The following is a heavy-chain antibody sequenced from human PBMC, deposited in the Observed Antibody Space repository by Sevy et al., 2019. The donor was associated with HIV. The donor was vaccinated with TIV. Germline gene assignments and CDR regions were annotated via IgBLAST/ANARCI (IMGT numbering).Heavy chain of an antibody. D-gene: IGHD6-19*01. CDR3: TRAYTSFSSGWYKDYYGMDV. V-gene: IGHV3-21*01. CDR1: GFTFSSYS. J-gene: IGHJ6*02. Sequence: GGSLRLSCAASGFTFSSYSMNWVRQAPGKGLEWVSSISNSSSYICYSDSVKGRFTISRDNAKNSLYLQMNSLRAEDTAVYYCTRAYTSFSSGWYKDYYGMDVWGQGTTVTVSS. CDR2: ISNSSSYI.